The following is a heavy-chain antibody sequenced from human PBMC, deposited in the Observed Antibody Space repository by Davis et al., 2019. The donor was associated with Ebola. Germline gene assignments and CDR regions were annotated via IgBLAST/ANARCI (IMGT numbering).Heavy chain of an antibody. CDR1: GGSISSYY. J-gene: IGHJ4*02. V-gene: IGHV4-59*01. CDR2: IYYSGST. Sequence: PSETLSLTCTVSGGSISSYYWSWIRQPPGKGLEWIGYIYYSGSTNYNPSLKSRVTISVDTSKNQFSLKLSSVTAADTAVYYCARDDQDYFDYWGQGTLVTVSS. CDR3: ARDDQDYFDY.